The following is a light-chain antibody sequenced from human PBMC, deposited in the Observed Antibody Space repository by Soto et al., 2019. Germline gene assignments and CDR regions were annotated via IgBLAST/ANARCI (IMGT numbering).Light chain of an antibody. CDR1: SSDVGGYNY. CDR3: CSYAGSYTYV. J-gene: IGLJ1*01. CDR2: DVS. V-gene: IGLV2-11*01. Sequence: QSALTQPRSVSGSPGQSVTISCTGTSSDVGGYNYVSWYQQRPGKAPKLMIYDVSKRPSGVPDRFSGSKSGNTASLTISGLQAEDEAEYYCCSYAGSYTYVFGPGTKLIVL.